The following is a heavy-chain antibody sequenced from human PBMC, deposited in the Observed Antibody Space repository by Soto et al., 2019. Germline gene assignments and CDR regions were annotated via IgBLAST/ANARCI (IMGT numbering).Heavy chain of an antibody. Sequence: GGSLRLSCAASGFTFSSYGMHWVRQAPGKGLEWVAVISYDGSNKYYADSVKGRFTISRDNSKNTLYLQMNSLRAEDTDVYYCAKGGELLYYYYYGMDVGGQGTTVTVSS. D-gene: IGHD1-26*01. V-gene: IGHV3-30*18. CDR1: GFTFSSYG. CDR3: AKGGELLYYYYYGMDV. J-gene: IGHJ6*02. CDR2: ISYDGSNK.